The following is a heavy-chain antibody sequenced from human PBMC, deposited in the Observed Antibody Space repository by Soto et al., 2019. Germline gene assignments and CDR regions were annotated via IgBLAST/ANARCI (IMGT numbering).Heavy chain of an antibody. Sequence: QVQLVESGGGVVQPGRSLRLSCAASGFTFSSYAMHWVRQAPGKGLEWVAVISYDGSNKYYADSVKGRFTISRDNSKNTLYLQMSSLRADDTAVYYCARGYSNYVYYFDYWGQGTLVTVSS. V-gene: IGHV3-30-3*01. J-gene: IGHJ4*02. CDR2: ISYDGSNK. CDR3: ARGYSNYVYYFDY. CDR1: GFTFSSYA. D-gene: IGHD4-4*01.